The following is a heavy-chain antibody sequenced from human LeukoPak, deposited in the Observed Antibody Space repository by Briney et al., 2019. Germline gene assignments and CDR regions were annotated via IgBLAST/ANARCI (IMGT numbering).Heavy chain of an antibody. D-gene: IGHD6-19*01. CDR2: INHSGST. CDR3: ARGGLSSGWYRETFDY. V-gene: IGHV4-34*01. J-gene: IGHJ4*02. Sequence: SETLSLTCSVSGGSISSYYWSWIRQPPGKGLEWIGEINHSGSTNYNPSLKSRVTISVDTSKNQFSLKLSSVTAADTAVYYCARGGLSSGWYRETFDYWGQGTLVTVSS. CDR1: GGSISSYY.